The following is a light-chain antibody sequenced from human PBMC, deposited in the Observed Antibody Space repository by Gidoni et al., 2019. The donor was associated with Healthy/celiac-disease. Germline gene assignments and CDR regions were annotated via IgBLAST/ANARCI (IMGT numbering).Light chain of an antibody. Sequence: DIQITQSPSSLSASVGDRVTLTCRASQSISSYLNWYQQKPGKAPKLLIYAASSLKSGVPSRFSGSGSGTDFTLTISSLQPEEFANYYCQQSYSTHTFGQGTKLEIK. V-gene: IGKV1-39*01. CDR1: QSISSY. CDR3: QQSYSTHT. J-gene: IGKJ2*01. CDR2: AAS.